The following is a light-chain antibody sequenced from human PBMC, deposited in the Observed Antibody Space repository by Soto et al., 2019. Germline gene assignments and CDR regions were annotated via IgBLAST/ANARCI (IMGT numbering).Light chain of an antibody. Sequence: QSVLTQPPSASGSPGQSVTISCTGTSSDVGGYNFVSWYQQHPGKAPKLLIYEVSKRPSGVPDRFSGSKFGNTASLTVSGLQAADEADYCCSSYAGSYNWVFGGGTKVTVL. V-gene: IGLV2-8*01. CDR2: EVS. J-gene: IGLJ3*02. CDR1: SSDVGGYNF. CDR3: SSYAGSYNWV.